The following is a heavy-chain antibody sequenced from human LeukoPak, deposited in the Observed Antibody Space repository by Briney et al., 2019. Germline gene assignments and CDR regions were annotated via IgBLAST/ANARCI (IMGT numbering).Heavy chain of an antibody. CDR2: ISAYNGNT. Sequence: ASVKVSCKASGYTFTSYGISWVRQAPGQGLEWMGRISAYNGNTNYAQKLQGRVTMTTDTSTSTAYMELRSLRSDDTAVYYCARVPFVAAASVGSDYWGQGTLVTVSS. CDR1: GYTFTSYG. V-gene: IGHV1-18*01. J-gene: IGHJ4*02. CDR3: ARVPFVAAASVGSDY. D-gene: IGHD6-13*01.